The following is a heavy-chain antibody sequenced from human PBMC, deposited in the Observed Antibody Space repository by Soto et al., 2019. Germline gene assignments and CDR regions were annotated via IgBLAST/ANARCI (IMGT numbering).Heavy chain of an antibody. CDR3: ARKNNSGSYGY. V-gene: IGHV4-59*01. J-gene: IGHJ4*02. CDR2: IYYSGST. D-gene: IGHD1-26*01. Sequence: PSETLSLTCTVSGGSISRYYWSWIRQPPGKGLEWLGYIYYSGSTNYNPSLNSRVTISVDTSKNQFSLNLSSVTAADSAVYSCARKNNSGSYGYWRKGTRVT. CDR1: GGSISRYY.